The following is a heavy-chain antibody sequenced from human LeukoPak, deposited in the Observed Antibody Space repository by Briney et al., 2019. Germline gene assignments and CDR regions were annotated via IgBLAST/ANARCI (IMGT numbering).Heavy chain of an antibody. CDR1: GYTLTELS. V-gene: IGHV1-24*01. D-gene: IGHD3-22*01. CDR2: FDPEDGET. CDR3: ATYLLLYDSSGYPH. J-gene: IGHJ4*02. Sequence: ASVKVSCKVSGYTLTELSMHWVRQAPGKGLEWMGGFDPEDGETIYAQKSQGRVTMTEDTSTDTAYMELSSLRSEDTAVYYCATYLLLYDSSGYPHWGQGTLVTVSS.